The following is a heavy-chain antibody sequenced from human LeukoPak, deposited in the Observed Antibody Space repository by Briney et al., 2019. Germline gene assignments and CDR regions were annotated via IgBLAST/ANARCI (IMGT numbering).Heavy chain of an antibody. J-gene: IGHJ4*02. Sequence: GGSLRLSCAASGFTFSSYAMSWVRQAPGKGLEWVSGISYDGSKKFHADSVKGRFTISRDNSKNTLYLQMDSLRVEDTALYYCARDLLGVTAHFDYWGQGTLVTVSS. V-gene: IGHV3-30-3*01. CDR3: ARDLLGVTAHFDY. CDR2: ISYDGSKK. D-gene: IGHD2-21*02. CDR1: GFTFSSYA.